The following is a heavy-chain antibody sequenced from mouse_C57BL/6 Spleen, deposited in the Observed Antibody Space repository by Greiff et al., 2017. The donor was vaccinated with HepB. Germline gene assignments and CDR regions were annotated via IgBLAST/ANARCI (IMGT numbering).Heavy chain of an antibody. CDR1: GYTFTDYY. CDR3: ARSYWETY. CDR2: INPNNGGT. J-gene: IGHJ3*01. Sequence: VQLQQSGPELVKPGASVKISCKASGYTFTDYYMNWVKQSHGKSLEWIGDINPNNGGTSYNQKFKGKATLTVDKSSSTAYMELRSLTSEDSAVYYCARSYWETYWGQGTLVTVSA. V-gene: IGHV1-26*01. D-gene: IGHD4-1*01.